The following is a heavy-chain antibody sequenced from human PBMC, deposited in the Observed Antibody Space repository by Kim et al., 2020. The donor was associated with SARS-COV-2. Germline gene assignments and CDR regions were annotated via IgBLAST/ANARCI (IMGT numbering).Heavy chain of an antibody. D-gene: IGHD6-19*01. V-gene: IGHV4-34*01. Sequence: SETLSLTCAVYGGSFSGYYWSWIRQPPGKGLEWIGEINHSGSTNYNPSLKSRVTISVDTSKNQFSLKLSSVTAADTAVYYCARGRRYSSGWYWPYNWFDPWGQGTLVTVSS. CDR3: ARGRRYSSGWYWPYNWFDP. CDR1: GGSFSGYY. CDR2: INHSGST. J-gene: IGHJ5*01.